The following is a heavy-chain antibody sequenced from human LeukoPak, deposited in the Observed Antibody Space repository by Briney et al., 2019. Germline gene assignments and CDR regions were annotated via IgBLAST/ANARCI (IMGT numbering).Heavy chain of an antibody. Sequence: PGGSLRLSCAASGFTFSSYGMHWVRQAPGKGLEWVAVIWYDGSNKYYADSVKGRFTISRDNSKNTLYLQMNSLRAEDTAVYYCARELYDYVWGSYRAHDAFNIWGQGTMVTVSS. CDR3: ARELYDYVWGSYRAHDAFNI. J-gene: IGHJ3*02. CDR2: IWYDGSNK. D-gene: IGHD3-16*02. CDR1: GFTFSSYG. V-gene: IGHV3-33*01.